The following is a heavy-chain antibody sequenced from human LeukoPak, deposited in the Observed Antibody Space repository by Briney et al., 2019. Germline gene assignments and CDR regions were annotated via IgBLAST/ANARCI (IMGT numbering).Heavy chain of an antibody. CDR2: IYYSGSA. D-gene: IGHD4-17*01. CDR3: ASHGDYSFDY. Sequence: SETLSLTCTVFGGSISSYYWSWIRQPPGEALEWIGFIYYSGSANYNPSLKSRVTISVDTSKNQFSLKLSSVTAADTAVYYSASHGDYSFDYWGQGTLVTVSS. CDR1: GGSISSYY. J-gene: IGHJ4*02. V-gene: IGHV4-59*08.